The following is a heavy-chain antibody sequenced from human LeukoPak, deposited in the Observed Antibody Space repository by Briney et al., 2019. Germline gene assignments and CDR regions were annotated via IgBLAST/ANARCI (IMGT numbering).Heavy chain of an antibody. CDR3: ARDHDYDILTGQKGLYYFDY. CDR2: IYHNGST. J-gene: IGHJ4*02. V-gene: IGHV4-38-2*02. CDR1: GYSISSGYY. Sequence: SETLSLTCTVSGYSISSGYYWGWIRQPPGKGLEWIGSIYHNGSTYYNPSLKSRVTISVDTSKNQFSLKLSSVTAADTAVYYCARDHDYDILTGQKGLYYFDYWGQGTLVTVSS. D-gene: IGHD3-9*01.